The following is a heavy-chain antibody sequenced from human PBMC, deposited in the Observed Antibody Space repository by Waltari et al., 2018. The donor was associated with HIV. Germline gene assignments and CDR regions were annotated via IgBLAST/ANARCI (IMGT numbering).Heavy chain of an antibody. CDR2: IRGGGET. J-gene: IGHJ3*01. Sequence: QLLESGGGLVEPGGSLTLSFAASGFIFTAFAMDWVRQAPGKGLEWVSAIRGGGETFYADSVKGRFTISRDNSKNTLYLQMNSLRADDAAVYYCVKDSGRAADVFDLWGQGTMVTVSS. V-gene: IGHV3-23*01. D-gene: IGHD3-10*01. CDR1: GFIFTAFA. CDR3: VKDSGRAADVFDL.